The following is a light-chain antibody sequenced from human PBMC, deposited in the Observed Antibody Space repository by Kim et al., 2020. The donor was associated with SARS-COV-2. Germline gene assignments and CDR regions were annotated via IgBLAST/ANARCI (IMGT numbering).Light chain of an antibody. CDR1: GNDFVSYKL. CDR3: CSYAGSVTV. Sequence: GQSITNSCTGTGNDFVSYKLVSWYQQYPGETPKLIIYEVTKQPSGVTDRFSGSKSGNTASLTISGLQTEGEADYYCCSYAGSVTVFGGGTQLTVL. V-gene: IGLV2-23*02. J-gene: IGLJ2*01. CDR2: EVT.